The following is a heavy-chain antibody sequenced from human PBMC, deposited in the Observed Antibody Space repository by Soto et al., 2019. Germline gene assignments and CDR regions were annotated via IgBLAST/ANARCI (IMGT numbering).Heavy chain of an antibody. CDR2: IYYSGST. J-gene: IGHJ3*02. Sequence: PSETLSLTCTGSGGSVSSGSYYWSWIRQPPGKGLEWIGYIYYSGSTNYNPSLKSRVTISVDTSKNQFSLKLSSVTAADTAVYYCAREGFYDSSGYYLSAFDIWGQGTMVTVS. V-gene: IGHV4-61*01. D-gene: IGHD3-22*01. CDR1: GGSVSSGSYY. CDR3: AREGFYDSSGYYLSAFDI.